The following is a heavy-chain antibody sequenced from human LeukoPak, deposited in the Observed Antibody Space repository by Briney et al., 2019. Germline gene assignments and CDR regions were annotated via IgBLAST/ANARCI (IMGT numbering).Heavy chain of an antibody. J-gene: IGHJ4*02. CDR1: GGSISSGSYY. V-gene: IGHV4-39*07. D-gene: IGHD6-13*01. CDR3: ARLPRRPNSSRTHFDY. CDR2: INHSGST. Sequence: SETLSLTCTVSGGSISSGSYYWSWIRQPPGKGLEWIGEINHSGSTNYNPSLKSRVTISVDTSKNQFSLKLSSVTAADTAVYYCARLPRRPNSSRTHFDYWGQGTLVTVSS.